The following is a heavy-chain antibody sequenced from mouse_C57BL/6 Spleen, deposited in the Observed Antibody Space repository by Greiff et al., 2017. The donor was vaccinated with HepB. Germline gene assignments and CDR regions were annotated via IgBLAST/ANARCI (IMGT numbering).Heavy chain of an antibody. D-gene: IGHD1-1*01. J-gene: IGHJ1*03. CDR1: GYTFTDHT. CDR3: AREGLAYGSSYPHWYFDV. Sequence: VQLQQSDAELVKPGASVKISCKVSGYTFTDHTIHWMKQRPEQGLEWIGYIYPRDGSTKYNEKFKGKATLTADKSSSTAYMQLNSLTSEDSAVYFCAREGLAYGSSYPHWYFDVWGTGTTVTVSS. V-gene: IGHV1-78*01. CDR2: IYPRDGST.